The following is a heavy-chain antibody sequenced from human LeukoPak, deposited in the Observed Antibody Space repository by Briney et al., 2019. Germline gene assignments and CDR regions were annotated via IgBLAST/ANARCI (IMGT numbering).Heavy chain of an antibody. CDR3: ARDARGAAAADDAFDI. Sequence: VASVKVSCKASGFPFTNYAFHWVRQAPGQRLEWLGWINAGNDDTKYSQKFQGRVTITRDTSANTAYMELSSLTSDDTAVYYCARDARGAAAADDAFDIWGQGTMVTVSS. J-gene: IGHJ3*02. V-gene: IGHV1-3*01. CDR2: INAGNDDT. CDR1: GFPFTNYA. D-gene: IGHD6-13*01.